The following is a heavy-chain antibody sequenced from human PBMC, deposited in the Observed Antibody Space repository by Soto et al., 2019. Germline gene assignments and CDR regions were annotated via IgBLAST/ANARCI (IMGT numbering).Heavy chain of an antibody. V-gene: IGHV3-23*01. CDR3: AKAPRPSWNWYYFDY. Sequence: GGSLRLSCAASGFTFSNYAMSWVRQAPGMGLEWVSGISSTAVAAYYADSVKGRFTISRDNSKNTLSLQMNGLRPEDTAVYYCAKAPRPSWNWYYFDYWGQGTLVTVSS. J-gene: IGHJ4*02. D-gene: IGHD1-7*01. CDR1: GFTFSNYA. CDR2: ISSTAVAA.